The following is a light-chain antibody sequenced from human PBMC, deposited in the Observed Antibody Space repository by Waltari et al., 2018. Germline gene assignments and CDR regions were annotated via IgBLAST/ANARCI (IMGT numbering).Light chain of an antibody. V-gene: IGLV2-14*03. CDR1: SSDVGAYDY. Sequence: QSALTQPASVSGSPGQSITISCTGTSSDVGAYDYVSWYQKHPGKVPKLMIYDFPYRPSGIFNRFSGSKSGITAFLASSGLQAEDEADYYCSSHTSSRTRVFGGGTELTVL. CDR2: DFP. J-gene: IGLJ3*02. CDR3: SSHTSSRTRV.